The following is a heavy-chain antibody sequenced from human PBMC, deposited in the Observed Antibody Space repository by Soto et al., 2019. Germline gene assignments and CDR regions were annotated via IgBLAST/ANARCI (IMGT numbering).Heavy chain of an antibody. V-gene: IGHV1-8*01. CDR3: ARRTGQWLGHDY. J-gene: IGHJ4*02. D-gene: IGHD6-19*01. CDR1: GYTFTSYD. Sequence: ASVKVSCKASGYTFTSYDINWVRQATGQGLEWMGWMNPNSGNTGYAQKFQGRVTMTRNTSITTAYMELSSLGAEETAVYYCARRTGQWLGHDYWGQGTLVTVSS. CDR2: MNPNSGNT.